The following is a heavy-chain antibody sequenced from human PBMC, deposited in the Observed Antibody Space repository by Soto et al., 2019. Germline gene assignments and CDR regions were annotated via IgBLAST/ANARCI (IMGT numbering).Heavy chain of an antibody. J-gene: IGHJ6*02. D-gene: IGHD2-2*01. CDR3: ARPSPYIVVRKPTRNQDYYGMAV. Sequence: QVQLVQSGAEVKKPGSSVKVFCKASGGTFSNYTISWVRQAPGQGLEWMGGIIPVFGTTDYEQKFQGRVTITADGSTSTAYMKLSSLSPADTAVYYCARPSPYIVVRKPTRNQDYYGMAVWGQGTTVTVSS. V-gene: IGHV1-69*01. CDR2: IIPVFGTT. CDR1: GGTFSNYT.